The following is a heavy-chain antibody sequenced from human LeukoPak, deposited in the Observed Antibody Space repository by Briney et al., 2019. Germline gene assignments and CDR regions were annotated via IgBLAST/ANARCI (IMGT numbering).Heavy chain of an antibody. CDR2: IYTSGST. Sequence: SETLSLTCTVSGGSISSYYWSWIRQPAGKGLEWIGRIYTSGSTNYNPSLKSRVTMSVDTSKNQFSLNLSSVTAADAAVYYCARDRLTGELRKNWFDPWGQGTLVTVSS. V-gene: IGHV4-4*07. D-gene: IGHD1-26*01. CDR1: GGSISSYY. CDR3: ARDRLTGELRKNWFDP. J-gene: IGHJ5*02.